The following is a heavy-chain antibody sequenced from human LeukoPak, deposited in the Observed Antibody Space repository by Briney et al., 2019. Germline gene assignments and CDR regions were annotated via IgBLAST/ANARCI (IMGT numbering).Heavy chain of an antibody. V-gene: IGHV4-38-2*01. CDR3: ATGRYSGSVDY. Sequence: SETLSLTRAVSGYSLGSGFYCGWVRQPPGKGLEWIGNMYHTGTIYYNPSLRSRLTISEDTSKSHFSLTVDSVTAADTAVYYCATGRYSGSVDYWGQGILVTVSS. CDR2: MYHTGTI. J-gene: IGHJ4*02. D-gene: IGHD1-26*01. CDR1: GYSLGSGFY.